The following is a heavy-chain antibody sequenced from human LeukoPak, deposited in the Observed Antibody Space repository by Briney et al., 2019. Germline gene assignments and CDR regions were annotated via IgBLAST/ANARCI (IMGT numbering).Heavy chain of an antibody. CDR3: ARHCASGTCAFDI. CDR2: IYFTGST. J-gene: IGHJ3*02. CDR1: GGSISTYY. Sequence: SETLSLTCTVSGGSISTYYWSWIRQPPGRGLEWIGYIYFTGSTNYNPSLQSRVTISVDTSKNQFSLKLTSVTAADTAVYYCARHCASGTCAFDIWGQGTMVTVSS. D-gene: IGHD6-13*01. V-gene: IGHV4-59*08.